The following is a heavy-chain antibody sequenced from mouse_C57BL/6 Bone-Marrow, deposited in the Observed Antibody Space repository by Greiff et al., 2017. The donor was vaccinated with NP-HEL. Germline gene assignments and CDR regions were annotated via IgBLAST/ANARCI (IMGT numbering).Heavy chain of an antibody. D-gene: IGHD4-1*01. V-gene: IGHV1-19*01. Sequence: SGPVLVKPGASVKMSCKASGYTFTDYYMNWVKQSHGKSLEWIGVINPYNGGTSYNQKFKGKATLTVDKSSSTAYMELNSLTSEDSAVYYCARRLGLFAYWGQGTLVTVSA. J-gene: IGHJ3*01. CDR2: INPYNGGT. CDR3: ARRLGLFAY. CDR1: GYTFTDYY.